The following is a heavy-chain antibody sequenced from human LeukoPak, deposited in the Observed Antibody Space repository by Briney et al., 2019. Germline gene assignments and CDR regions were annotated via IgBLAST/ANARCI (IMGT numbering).Heavy chain of an antibody. Sequence: SVKVSCKASGGTFSSYAISWVRQAPGQGLEWMGRIIPIFGTANYAQKFQGRVTITTDESTSTAYMELSSLRSEDTAVYYCARARQPTYCYDSYYMDVWGKGTTVTVSS. J-gene: IGHJ6*03. CDR2: IIPIFGTA. CDR1: GGTFSSYA. V-gene: IGHV1-69*05. D-gene: IGHD3-22*01. CDR3: ARARQPTYCYDSYYMDV.